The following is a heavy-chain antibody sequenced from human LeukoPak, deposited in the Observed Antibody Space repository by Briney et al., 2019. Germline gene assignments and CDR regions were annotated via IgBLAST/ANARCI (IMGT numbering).Heavy chain of an antibody. D-gene: IGHD2-21*02. Sequence: SQTLSLTCTVSGGSISSGDYYRSWIRQPPGKGLEWIGYIYYSGSTYYNPSLKSRVTISVDTSKNQFSLKLSSVTAADTAVYYCARVVYCGGDCYSDYFDYWGQGTLVTVSS. V-gene: IGHV4-30-4*08. CDR2: IYYSGST. CDR3: ARVVYCGGDCYSDYFDY. CDR1: GGSISSGDYY. J-gene: IGHJ4*02.